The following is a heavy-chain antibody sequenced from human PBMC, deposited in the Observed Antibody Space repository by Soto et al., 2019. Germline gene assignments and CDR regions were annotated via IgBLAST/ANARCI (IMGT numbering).Heavy chain of an antibody. D-gene: IGHD3-10*01. J-gene: IGHJ6*02. CDR2: ISGYNGHS. Sequence: ASVKVSCKASGYTFSTYGLSWVRQAPGQGLEWMGWISGYNGHSNHAQKFHDRVTMTTDTSTNTAYMELRSLRSDDTAVDYCARRPFGDLFSYNYYALDVWGQGTTVTVSS. CDR3: ARRPFGDLFSYNYYALDV. V-gene: IGHV1-18*01. CDR1: GYTFSTYG.